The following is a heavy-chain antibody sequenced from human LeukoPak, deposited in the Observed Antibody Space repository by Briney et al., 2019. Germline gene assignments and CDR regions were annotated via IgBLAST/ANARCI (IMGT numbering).Heavy chain of an antibody. CDR2: IYYSGST. Sequence: PGGSLRLSCAASGFTFSSYAMSWVRQAPGKGLEWIGSIYYSGSTYYNPSLKSRVTISVDTSKNQFSLKLSSVTAADTAVYYCARDGVFQDWFDPWGQGTLVTVSS. CDR3: ARDGVFQDWFDP. V-gene: IGHV4-39*07. J-gene: IGHJ5*02. CDR1: GFTFSSYA. D-gene: IGHD3-16*01.